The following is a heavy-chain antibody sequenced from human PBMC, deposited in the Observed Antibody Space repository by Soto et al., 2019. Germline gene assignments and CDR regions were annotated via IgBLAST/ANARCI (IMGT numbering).Heavy chain of an antibody. Sequence: PSETLSLTCTVSGGSVSSYYWSWIRQPPGKGLEWIGYIYYSGSTNYYPSFERRVAISVDTSKNQFSLKLTSVTAADTAIYFCARLVYDTRLNYMYFDFWGQGALVTVSS. D-gene: IGHD3-10*01. CDR3: ARLVYDTRLNYMYFDF. V-gene: IGHV4-59*02. CDR2: IYYSGST. J-gene: IGHJ4*02. CDR1: GGSVSSYY.